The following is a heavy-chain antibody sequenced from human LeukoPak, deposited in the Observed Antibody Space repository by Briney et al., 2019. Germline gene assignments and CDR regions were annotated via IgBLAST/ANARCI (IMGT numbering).Heavy chain of an antibody. Sequence: ASVKVSCKASGYTFTGYYMHWVRQAPGQGLEWMGWINPNSGGTNYARKFQGRVTMTRDTSISTAYMELSRLRSDDTAVYYCARDNELLCAFDIWGQGTMVTVSS. D-gene: IGHD3-10*01. CDR3: ARDNELLCAFDI. V-gene: IGHV1-2*02. CDR2: INPNSGGT. CDR1: GYTFTGYY. J-gene: IGHJ3*02.